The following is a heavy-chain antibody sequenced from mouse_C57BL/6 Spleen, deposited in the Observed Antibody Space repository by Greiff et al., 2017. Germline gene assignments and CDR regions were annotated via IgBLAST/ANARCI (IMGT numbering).Heavy chain of an antibody. CDR3: ARYRLTGTGNFDY. Sequence: QVQLQQPGAELVKPGASVKLSCKASGYTFTSYWMHWVKQRPGRGLEWIGRIDPNSGGTKYNEKFKSKATLTVDKPSSHPSIHISSLTSEDSAVYYCARYRLTGTGNFDYWGKGTTLTVSS. J-gene: IGHJ2*01. V-gene: IGHV1-72*01. CDR2: IDPNSGGT. CDR1: GYTFTSYW. D-gene: IGHD4-1*01.